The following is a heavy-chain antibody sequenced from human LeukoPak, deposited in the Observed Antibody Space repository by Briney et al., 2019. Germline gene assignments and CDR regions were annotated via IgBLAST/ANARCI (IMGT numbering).Heavy chain of an antibody. CDR2: ISGNGGST. D-gene: IGHD2-2*01. Sequence: GGSLRLSCAASGFTFNSYAMTWVRQAPGKGLEWVSSISGNGGSTYYTDSVKGRFTISRDNSKNTLYLQMNSLRAEDTAAYYCAKELRVIVVTYYMGGLVKRTTV. J-gene: IGHJ6*03. V-gene: IGHV3-23*01. CDR3: AKELRVIVVTYYMGG. CDR1: GFTFNSYA.